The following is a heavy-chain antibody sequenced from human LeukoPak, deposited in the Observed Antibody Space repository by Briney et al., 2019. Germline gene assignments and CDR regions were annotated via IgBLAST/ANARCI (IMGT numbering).Heavy chain of an antibody. V-gene: IGHV5-51*01. CDR1: GYSFTSYW. D-gene: IGHD3-16*02. CDR2: IYPRDSDI. CDR3: ARMIGLGEVSPYFDY. J-gene: IGHJ4*02. Sequence: GESLKISCKGSGYSFTSYWIAWVRQMPGKGLEWMGIIYPRDSDIRYSPPFQGQVTISADKSINTTYLQWNSLKASDTAMYYCARMIGLGEVSPYFDYWGQGSLVTVSS.